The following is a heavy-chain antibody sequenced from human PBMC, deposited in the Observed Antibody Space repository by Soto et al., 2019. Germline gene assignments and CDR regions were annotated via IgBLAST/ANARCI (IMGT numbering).Heavy chain of an antibody. J-gene: IGHJ6*02. CDR2: ISGSGGSP. D-gene: IGHD6-6*01. Sequence: GGSLRLSCAASGFMFSSYAMSWVRQAPGKGLAWVSSISGSGGSPYHADSVKGRLTISRDNSKNTLYLQMNSLRAEETAVYYCAKYSNASGDYYSGMDVWGQGTTVTVSS. V-gene: IGHV3-23*01. CDR1: GFMFSSYA. CDR3: AKYSNASGDYYSGMDV.